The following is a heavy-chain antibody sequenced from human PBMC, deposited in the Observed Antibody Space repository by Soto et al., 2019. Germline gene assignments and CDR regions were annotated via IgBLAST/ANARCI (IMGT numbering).Heavy chain of an antibody. CDR2: INSDGSST. J-gene: IGHJ6*03. CDR1: EVSSSSYW. D-gene: IGHD2-15*01. CDR3: ARDKVDYYSYLAL. V-gene: IGHV3-74*01. Sequence: RDACGAAEVSSSSYWRHCIRKTPGKGLVWVSRINSDGSSTSYADSVKGRFTISRDNAKNTLYLQMNSLRAENTVVYYCARDKVDYYSYLALWGKGTTVPVSS.